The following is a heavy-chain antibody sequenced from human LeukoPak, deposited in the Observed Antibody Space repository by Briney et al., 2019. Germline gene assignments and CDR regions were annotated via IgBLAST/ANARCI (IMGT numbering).Heavy chain of an antibody. J-gene: IGHJ5*02. Sequence: GGSLRLSCAASGFTFSTFAMLWVRQPQGKGLEWVSSIFPSGGEIHYADSVRGGFTISRDNSKSTLSLQMNSLRAEDTAIYYCVTYRQVMLPFEAWGQGTLVTVSS. V-gene: IGHV3-23*01. CDR2: IFPSGGEI. CDR3: VTYRQVMLPFEA. CDR1: GFTFSTFA. D-gene: IGHD5-18*01.